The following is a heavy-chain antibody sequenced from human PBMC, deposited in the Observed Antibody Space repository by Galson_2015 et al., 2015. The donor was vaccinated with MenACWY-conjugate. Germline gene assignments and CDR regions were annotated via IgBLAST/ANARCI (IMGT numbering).Heavy chain of an antibody. Sequence: ETLSLTCTVSGGSISSSSYYWDWIRQPPGRGLEWIGTIYYSGSTYYNSSLKRRVTISVDTSQNQFSLNLSSVTAADTAMYYCARHDRTAPARSGAFDIWGRGTMVTVSS. CDR1: GGSISSSSYY. CDR2: IYYSGST. D-gene: IGHD2-2*01. V-gene: IGHV4-39*01. CDR3: ARHDRTAPARSGAFDI. J-gene: IGHJ3*02.